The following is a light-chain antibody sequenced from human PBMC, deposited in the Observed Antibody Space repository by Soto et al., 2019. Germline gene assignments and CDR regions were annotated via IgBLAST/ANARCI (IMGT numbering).Light chain of an antibody. Sequence: VVMTQSPLSLPVPLGQAASISCRSSQIFVYSDGNTYLNWIQHRPGHSPRRLINKVSNRDSGVPDRFSGSRSGTNFTLEISRVEAEDVGVYYCVQGTHWPPFTFGQGTKLEIK. CDR3: VQGTHWPPFT. CDR1: QIFVYSDGNTY. V-gene: IGKV2-30*01. J-gene: IGKJ2*01. CDR2: KVS.